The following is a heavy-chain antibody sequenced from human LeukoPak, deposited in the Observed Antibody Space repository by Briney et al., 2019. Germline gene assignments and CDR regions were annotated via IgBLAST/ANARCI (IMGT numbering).Heavy chain of an antibody. J-gene: IGHJ4*02. Sequence: GGSLRLSCAASGFTFSSYSMNWVRQAPGKGLEWVSYISSSSSTIYYADSVKGRFTISRDNAKNSLYLQMNSLRAEDTAVYYCARVWAVTTYSLGYWGQGTLVTVSS. CDR1: GFTFSSYS. D-gene: IGHD4-17*01. CDR2: ISSSSSTI. CDR3: ARVWAVTTYSLGY. V-gene: IGHV3-48*04.